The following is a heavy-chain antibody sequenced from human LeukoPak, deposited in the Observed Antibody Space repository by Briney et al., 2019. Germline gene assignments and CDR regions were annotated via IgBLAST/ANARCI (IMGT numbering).Heavy chain of an antibody. CDR1: GFTFDDYA. V-gene: IGHV3-23*01. J-gene: IGHJ3*02. Sequence: GGSLRLSCAASGFTFDDYAMHWVRQAPGKGLEWVTGISASAGSAVYGDSVKGRFTISRVNAENTLYLQMNSLRADDTAIYYCAKDQRSGEYDYGWGPFDIWGQGTMVTVSS. CDR3: AKDQRSGEYDYGWGPFDI. CDR2: ISASAGSA. D-gene: IGHD3-10*01.